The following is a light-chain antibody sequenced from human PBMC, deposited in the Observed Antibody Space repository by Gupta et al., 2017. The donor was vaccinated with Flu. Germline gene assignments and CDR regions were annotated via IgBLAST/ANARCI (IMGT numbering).Light chain of an antibody. CDR3: MQGANWPGA. V-gene: IGKV2-30*01. CDR1: QGLVYSDRNTY. CDR2: QVS. J-gene: IGKJ1*01. Sequence: DVVMPQSPLSLPVSLSQPASISCRPSQGLVYSDRNTYLHWFQQRPGQSPRRLMYQVSYRDSGVPDRFSGSGSGTDFTLKISRVEAEDVGIYFCMQGANWPGAFGRGTKVEIK.